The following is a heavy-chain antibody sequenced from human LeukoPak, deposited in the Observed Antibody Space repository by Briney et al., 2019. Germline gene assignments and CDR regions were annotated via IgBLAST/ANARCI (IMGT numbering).Heavy chain of an antibody. CDR2: INHSGST. J-gene: IGHJ3*02. V-gene: IGHV4-34*01. CDR3: ASVNMVRGVIITGAFDI. D-gene: IGHD3-10*01. CDR1: GGSFSGYY. Sequence: ASETLSLTCAVYGGSFSGYYWSWIRQPPGKGLEWIGEINHSGSTNYNPSLKSRVTISVDTSKNQFSLKLSSVTAADTAVYYCASVNMVRGVIITGAFDIWGQGTMVTVSS.